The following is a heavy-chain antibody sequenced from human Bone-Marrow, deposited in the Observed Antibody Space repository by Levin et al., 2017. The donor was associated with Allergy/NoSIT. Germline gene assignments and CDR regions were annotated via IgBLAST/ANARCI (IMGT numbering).Heavy chain of an antibody. D-gene: IGHD3-3*02. CDR1: GFTFSTYA. V-gene: IGHV3-23*01. CDR2: ITGTGDTT. J-gene: IGHJ5*02. CDR3: ANSTLAQGRFAP. Sequence: GGSLRLSCAASGFTFSTYAMTWVRLAPGRGLEWVSAITGTGDTTYYADSVKGRFTISRDNSKSTLYLQMNNLRAEDAAVYYCANSTLAQGRFAPWGQGTLVTVSS.